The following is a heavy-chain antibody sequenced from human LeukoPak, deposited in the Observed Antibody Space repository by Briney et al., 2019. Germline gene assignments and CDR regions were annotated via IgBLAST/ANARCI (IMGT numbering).Heavy chain of an antibody. CDR2: ISYDGSNK. Sequence: PGGSLRLSCAASGFTFSSYAMHWVRQAPGKGLEWVAVISYDGSNKYYADSVKGRFTISRDHSKNTLYLQMSSLRVEDTAVYYCAKEVEYYFDSWGQGTLVAVSS. V-gene: IGHV3-30-3*01. CDR1: GFTFSSYA. CDR3: AKEVEYYFDS. J-gene: IGHJ4*02.